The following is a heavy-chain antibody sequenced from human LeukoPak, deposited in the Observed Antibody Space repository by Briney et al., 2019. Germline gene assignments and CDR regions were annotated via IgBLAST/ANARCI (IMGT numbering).Heavy chain of an antibody. Sequence: GGSLRLSCAASGFTVSSNYMSWVRQAPGKGLEWVSVIYNGCSTKYADSVKGRFTISRDNSENTLYLQMNSLRDEDTAVYFCARASQWLAFDYWGQGTLVTVCS. CDR1: GFTVSSNY. J-gene: IGHJ4*02. D-gene: IGHD6-19*01. CDR3: ARASQWLAFDY. V-gene: IGHV3-66*01. CDR2: IYNGCST.